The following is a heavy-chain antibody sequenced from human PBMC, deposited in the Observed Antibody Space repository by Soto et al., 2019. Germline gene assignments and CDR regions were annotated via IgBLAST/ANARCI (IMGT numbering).Heavy chain of an antibody. D-gene: IGHD5-12*01. V-gene: IGHV3-23*01. J-gene: IGHJ4*02. Sequence: LRLSCAASGFTFSSYAMSWVRQAPGKGLEWVSAISGSGGSTYYADSVKGRFTISRDNSKNTLYLQMNSLRAEDTAVYYCAKDTTGDVEMATIPDYWGQGTLVTVSS. CDR3: AKDTTGDVEMATIPDY. CDR2: ISGSGGST. CDR1: GFTFSSYA.